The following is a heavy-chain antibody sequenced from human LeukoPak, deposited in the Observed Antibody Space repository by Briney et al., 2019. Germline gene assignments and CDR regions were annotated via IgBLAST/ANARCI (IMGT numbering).Heavy chain of an antibody. Sequence: SETLSLTCTVSGGSISSYYWSWIRQPPGKGLEWLGYIYYTGNSNYNPSLESRVTMSLDTSTNQFSPRLSSVTAADTAVYYCARRYTNSWFFDYWGQGALVTVSS. D-gene: IGHD2-2*02. J-gene: IGHJ4*02. CDR3: ARRYTNSWFFDY. CDR1: GGSISSYY. CDR2: IYYTGNS. V-gene: IGHV4-59*08.